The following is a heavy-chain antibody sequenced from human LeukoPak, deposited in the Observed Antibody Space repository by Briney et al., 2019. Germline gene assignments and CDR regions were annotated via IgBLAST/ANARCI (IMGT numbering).Heavy chain of an antibody. J-gene: IGHJ4*02. CDR1: GYTFTSYD. CDR3: ARIGAEQLVIDSFDY. V-gene: IGHV1-8*01. Sequence: ASVKVSCKASGYTFTSYDINWVRRATGKGLEWMGWMNPNSGNTGYAQKFQGRVTMTRDTSISTAYMELSRLRSDDTAVYYCARIGAEQLVIDSFDYWGQGTLVTVSS. D-gene: IGHD6-13*01. CDR2: MNPNSGNT.